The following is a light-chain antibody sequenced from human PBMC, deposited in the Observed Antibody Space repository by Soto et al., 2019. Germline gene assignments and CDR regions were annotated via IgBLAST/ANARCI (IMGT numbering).Light chain of an antibody. CDR3: QTLSNWPPVCT. Sequence: EIVLTQSPATLSLSPGERATLSCRASQSVSSYLAWYQQKPGQAPRLLIFDASNRATGIQARFSGSGSGTGFTLTISSPEPEDLAVYYGQTLSNWPPVCTFGQGTKLVI. CDR2: DAS. V-gene: IGKV3-11*01. CDR1: QSVSSY. J-gene: IGKJ2*02.